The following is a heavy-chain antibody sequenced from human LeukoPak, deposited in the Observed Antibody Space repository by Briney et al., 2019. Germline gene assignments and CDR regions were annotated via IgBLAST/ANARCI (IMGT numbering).Heavy chain of an antibody. Sequence: GGSLRLSCAASGFTFSDYYMSWVRQAPGKGLEWVSYISSSGSTIYYADSVKGRFTISRDNAKNSLYLQMNSLRAEDTAVYYCARGEQEMATVSVDYWGQGTLVTVSS. V-gene: IGHV3-11*04. J-gene: IGHJ4*02. CDR3: ARGEQEMATVSVDY. D-gene: IGHD5-24*01. CDR2: ISSSGSTI. CDR1: GFTFSDYY.